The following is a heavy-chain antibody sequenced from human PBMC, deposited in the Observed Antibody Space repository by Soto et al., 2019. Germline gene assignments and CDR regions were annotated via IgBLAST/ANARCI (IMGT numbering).Heavy chain of an antibody. Sequence: QVQLVQSGAEVKKPGASVKVSCKASGYTFTSYGISWVRQAPGQGLEWMGWISAYNGKTNCAQKLQRRGNMTTDTSASSDYMKLRSLRSDDTAVYYCARALAVGPVDYWGQGTLVTVSS. CDR3: ARALAVGPVDY. D-gene: IGHD2-15*01. V-gene: IGHV1-18*01. J-gene: IGHJ4*02. CDR1: GYTFTSYG. CDR2: ISAYNGKT.